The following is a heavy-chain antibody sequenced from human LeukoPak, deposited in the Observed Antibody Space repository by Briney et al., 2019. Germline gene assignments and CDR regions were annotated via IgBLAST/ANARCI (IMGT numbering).Heavy chain of an antibody. V-gene: IGHV3-7*01. CDR1: GSTFSSYW. D-gene: IGHD3-22*01. CDR3: ARDYYDSSGYYRYDY. CDR2: IKQDGSEK. J-gene: IGHJ4*02. Sequence: GGSLRLSCAASGSTFSSYWMSWVRQAPGKGLEWVANIKQDGSEKYYVDSVKGRFTISRDNAKNSLYLQMNSLRAEDTAVYYCARDYYDSSGYYRYDYWGQGTLVTVSS.